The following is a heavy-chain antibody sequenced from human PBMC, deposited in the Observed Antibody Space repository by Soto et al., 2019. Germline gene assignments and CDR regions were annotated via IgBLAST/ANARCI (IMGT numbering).Heavy chain of an antibody. V-gene: IGHV1-18*01. CDR1: GYTFTSYG. D-gene: IGHD3-10*01. Sequence: ASVKVSCKASGYTFTSYGISWVRQAPGQGLEWMGWFSAYNGNTNYAQKLQGRVTMTTDTSTSTAYMELRSLRSDDTAVYYCARTGLWFGESPNWFDPWGQGTLVTVSS. J-gene: IGHJ5*02. CDR3: ARTGLWFGESPNWFDP. CDR2: FSAYNGNT.